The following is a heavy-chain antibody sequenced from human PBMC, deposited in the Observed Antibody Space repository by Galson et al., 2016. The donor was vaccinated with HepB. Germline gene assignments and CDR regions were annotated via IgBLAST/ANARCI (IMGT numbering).Heavy chain of an antibody. CDR3: ARHLAPSMVSGFDY. CDR2: AYPTGTT. CDR1: GGSISVSSSVYY. J-gene: IGHJ4*02. D-gene: IGHD5-18*01. V-gene: IGHV4-39*01. Sequence: ETLSLTCTVAGGSISVSSSVYYWGWVRQPPGKGLEWIGTAYPTGTTHYHPAFMSRISKSIDTSKNQFSLRLTSVTAADTAVYYCARHLAPSMVSGFDYWGQGTLVTVSS.